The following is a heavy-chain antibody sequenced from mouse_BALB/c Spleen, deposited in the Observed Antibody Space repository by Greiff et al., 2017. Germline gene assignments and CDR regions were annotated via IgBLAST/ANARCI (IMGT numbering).Heavy chain of an antibody. Sequence: EVMLVESGGGLVKPGGSLKLSCAASGFTFSDYYMYWVRQTPEKRLEWVATISDGGSYTYYPDSVKGRFTISRDNAKNNLYLQMSSLKSEDTAMYYCARVSMITGFAYWGQGTLVTVSA. J-gene: IGHJ3*01. CDR3: ARVSMITGFAY. CDR1: GFTFSDYY. V-gene: IGHV5-4*02. CDR2: ISDGGSYT. D-gene: IGHD2-4*01.